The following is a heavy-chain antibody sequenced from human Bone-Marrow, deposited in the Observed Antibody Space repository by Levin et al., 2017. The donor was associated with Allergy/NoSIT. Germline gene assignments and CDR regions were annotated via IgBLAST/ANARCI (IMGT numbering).Heavy chain of an antibody. CDR2: IYYSGST. V-gene: IGHV4-59*01. J-gene: IGHJ5*02. D-gene: IGHD2-2*02. CDR1: GGSISSYY. CDR3: AKVGPYCSSTSCYMWFDP. Sequence: SETLSLTCTVSGGSISSYYWSWIRQPPGKGLEWIGYIYYSGSTNYNPSLKSRVTISVDTSKNQFSLKLSSVTAADTAVYYCAKVGPYCSSTSCYMWFDPWGQGTLVTVSS.